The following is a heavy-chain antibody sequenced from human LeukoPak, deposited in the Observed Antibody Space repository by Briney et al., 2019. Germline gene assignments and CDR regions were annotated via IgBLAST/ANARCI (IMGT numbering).Heavy chain of an antibody. CDR2: IYYSGST. CDR1: GGSISNNNYY. Sequence: SETLSLTCTVSGGSISNNNYYWGWIRQPPGKGLEWIGNIYYSGSTYYNPSLESRITISVDTSKNQFSLQLSSVTAADTAMYYCARLYSSSWYEVDYWGQGTLVTVSS. V-gene: IGHV4-39*01. J-gene: IGHJ4*02. CDR3: ARLYSSSWYEVDY. D-gene: IGHD6-13*01.